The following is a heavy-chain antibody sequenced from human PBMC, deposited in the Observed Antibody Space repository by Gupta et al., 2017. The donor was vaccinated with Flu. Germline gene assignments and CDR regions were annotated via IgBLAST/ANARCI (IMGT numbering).Heavy chain of an antibody. Sequence: EEQLVESGGGLVQPGGSLRLSCVVSGFTFRSYWMDWVRQAPGKGLEGVANIAADDSVKNYADSVKGRFTISRDDAKNSLYLQMSSLRADDTAVYYCARNRGWQQFDYWGQGVLVTVSS. CDR3: ARNRGWQQFDY. D-gene: IGHD3-10*01. V-gene: IGHV3-7*01. J-gene: IGHJ4*02. CDR2: IAADDSVK. CDR1: GFTFRSYW.